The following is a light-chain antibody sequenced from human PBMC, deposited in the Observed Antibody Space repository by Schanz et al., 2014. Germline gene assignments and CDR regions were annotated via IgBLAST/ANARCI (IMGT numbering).Light chain of an antibody. J-gene: IGKJ1*01. CDR3: QQYVESPGT. CDR1: QSVSSS. V-gene: IGKV3-20*01. CDR2: GAA. Sequence: EIVLTQSPATLSVSPGERATLSCRASQSVSSSLAWYQQKTGQAPRLLIYGAATRATGIPARFSGSGSGTDFTLTINRLEAEDFAVYYCQQYVESPGTFGQGTRLEI.